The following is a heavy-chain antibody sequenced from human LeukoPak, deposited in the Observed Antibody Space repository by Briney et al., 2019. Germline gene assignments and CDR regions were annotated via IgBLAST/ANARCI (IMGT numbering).Heavy chain of an antibody. CDR2: IYYSGST. D-gene: IGHD5-18*01. Sequence: SETLSLTCTVSGGSISSSSYYWGWIRQPPGKGLEWIGSIYYSGSTYYNPSLKSRVTISVDTSKNQFSLKLSSVTAADTAVYYCARDKQPGDYWGQGALVTVSS. CDR1: GGSISSSSYY. CDR3: ARDKQPGDY. J-gene: IGHJ4*02. V-gene: IGHV4-39*02.